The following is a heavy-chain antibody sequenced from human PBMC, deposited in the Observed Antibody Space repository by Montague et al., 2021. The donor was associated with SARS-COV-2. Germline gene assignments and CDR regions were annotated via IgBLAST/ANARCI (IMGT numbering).Heavy chain of an antibody. CDR2: IYYMGTT. Sequence: SETLSLTCTVSGGSISNSRSYWGWVRQPPGKGLEYIGSIYYMGTTYYNPSLKSRVTVSLDTSKNQFSLQLSSVTATDTAVYHCARHDPNYGGRGGNFEHWGQGTLAIVSS. J-gene: IGHJ1*01. V-gene: IGHV4-39*01. CDR3: ARHDPNYGGRGGNFEH. D-gene: IGHD2-21*01. CDR1: GGSISNSRSY.